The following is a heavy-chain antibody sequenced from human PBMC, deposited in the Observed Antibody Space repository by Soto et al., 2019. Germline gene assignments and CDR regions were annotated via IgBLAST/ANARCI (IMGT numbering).Heavy chain of an antibody. J-gene: IGHJ5*02. Sequence: SVKVSCKASGGTFSSYAISWVRQAPGQGLEWMGGIIPIFGTANYAQKFQGRVTITADKSTSTAYMELSSLRSEDTAVYYCARDLYCSSTSCHPAHWFDPWGQGTLVTVSS. CDR3: ARDLYCSSTSCHPAHWFDP. CDR1: GGTFSSYA. D-gene: IGHD2-2*01. V-gene: IGHV1-69*06. CDR2: IIPIFGTA.